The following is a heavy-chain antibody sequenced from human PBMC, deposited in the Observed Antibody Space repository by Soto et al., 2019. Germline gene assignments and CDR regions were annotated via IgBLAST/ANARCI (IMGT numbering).Heavy chain of an antibody. V-gene: IGHV1-2*02. Sequence: ASLKVSCKASGYTFTGHYMHWVRQAPGQGLEWMGWINPNSVGTNYEKGFQGSVTMTRDTSSSTAYMELSRLRSDETAVYYCAREPMVRGPHGFDXWGQGTMVTAS. D-gene: IGHD3-10*01. CDR1: GYTFTGHY. CDR2: INPNSVGT. J-gene: IGHJ3*02. CDR3: AREPMVRGPHGFDX.